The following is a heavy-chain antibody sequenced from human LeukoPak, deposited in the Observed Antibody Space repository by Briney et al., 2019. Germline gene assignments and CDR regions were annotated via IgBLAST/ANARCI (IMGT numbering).Heavy chain of an antibody. V-gene: IGHV4-59*08. CDR2: IYYTGTT. J-gene: IGHJ4*02. Sequence: PSETLSLTCTVSGGSISNYYWSWIRQPPGKGLEYIGFIYYTGTTNYNPSLKSRLTISVDTSKNQFSLKLSSVTAADTAVYYCARQGYWSGYFVFDYWGQGALVTVSS. CDR1: GGSISNYY. D-gene: IGHD3-3*01. CDR3: ARQGYWSGYFVFDY.